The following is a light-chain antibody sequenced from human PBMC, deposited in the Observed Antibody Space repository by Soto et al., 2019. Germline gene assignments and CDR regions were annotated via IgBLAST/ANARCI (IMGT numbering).Light chain of an antibody. CDR3: QQSYSTPFT. CDR2: AAS. Sequence: DIQMIQSPSSLSASVGDRVTITCRASQSTSSYLNWYQQKPGKAPKLLIYAASSLQSGVPSRFSGSGSGTDFTLTISSLQPEDFATYYCQQSYSTPFTFGQGTKLEIK. V-gene: IGKV1-39*01. J-gene: IGKJ2*01. CDR1: QSTSSY.